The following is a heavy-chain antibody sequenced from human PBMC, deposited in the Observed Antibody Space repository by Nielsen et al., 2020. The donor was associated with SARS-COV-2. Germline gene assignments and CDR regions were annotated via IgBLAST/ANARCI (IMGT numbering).Heavy chain of an antibody. CDR2: IKQDGSGK. Sequence: GESLKISCAASGFTFSRYWMTWVRQAPGKGLEWVANIKQDGSGKDYPDSVKGRFTISRDNAKNFLYLQMNSLKGDDKAVYYCFRAGAWWFDPWGQGTLVTVSS. CDR1: GFTFSRYW. J-gene: IGHJ5*02. CDR3: FRAGAWWFDP. D-gene: IGHD1-14*01. V-gene: IGHV3-7*03.